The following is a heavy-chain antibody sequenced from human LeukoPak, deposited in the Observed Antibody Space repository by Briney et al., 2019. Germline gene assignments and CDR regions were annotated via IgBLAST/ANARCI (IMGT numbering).Heavy chain of an antibody. D-gene: IGHD4-17*01. CDR3: ANAHTLTTLYWFDP. CDR2: ISYDGSNQ. Sequence: PGRSLRLSCAPSLSTSSIYGMHWVRQAPGKGLEWVAVISYDGSNQYYADSVKGRFTISRDNSKNTLYLQMNSLRGADTAVYYCANAHTLTTLYWFDPWGQGTLVTVSS. J-gene: IGHJ5*02. V-gene: IGHV3-30*18. CDR1: LSTSSIYG.